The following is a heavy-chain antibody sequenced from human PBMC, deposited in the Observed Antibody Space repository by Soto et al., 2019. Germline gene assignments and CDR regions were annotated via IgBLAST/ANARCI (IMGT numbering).Heavy chain of an antibody. CDR2: ISAYNGNT. CDR1: GYTFTSYG. Sequence: ASVKVSFKASGYTFTSYGISWVRQAPGQGLEWMGWISAYNGNTNYAQKLQGRVTMTTDTSTSTAYMELRSLRSDDTAVYYCARDLRYSGYDYYYYYYMDVWGKGTTVTVSS. CDR3: ARDLRYSGYDYYYYYYMDV. V-gene: IGHV1-18*01. J-gene: IGHJ6*03. D-gene: IGHD5-12*01.